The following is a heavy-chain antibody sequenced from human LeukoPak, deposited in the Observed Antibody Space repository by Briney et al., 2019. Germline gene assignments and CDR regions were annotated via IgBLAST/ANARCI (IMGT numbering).Heavy chain of an antibody. CDR3: ARQSISGSSLSYFDY. V-gene: IGHV4-59*01. CDR1: VGSISSYY. J-gene: IGHJ4*02. D-gene: IGHD3-22*01. Sequence: ASETLSLTCSVSVGSISSYYWSWIRQPPGQELEWIGDIYDSGSTNYNPSLKSRVTISVDTSKNQCYLKLSSVTAADPALYYCARQSISGSSLSYFDYWGQGTLVNVSS. CDR2: IYDSGST.